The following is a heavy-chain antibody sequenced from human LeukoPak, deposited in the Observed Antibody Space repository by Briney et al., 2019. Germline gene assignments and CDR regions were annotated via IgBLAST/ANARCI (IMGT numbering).Heavy chain of an antibody. J-gene: IGHJ6*02. V-gene: IGHV1-18*01. D-gene: IGHD6-13*01. CDR2: ISAYNGNT. CDR1: GYTFTSYG. Sequence: ASVKVSCKASGYTFTSYGISWVRQASGQGLEWMGWISAYNGNTNYAQKLQGRVTMTTDTSTSTAYMELRSLRSDDTAVYYCAREYSNPDGYYGMDVWGQGTTVTVSS. CDR3: AREYSNPDGYYGMDV.